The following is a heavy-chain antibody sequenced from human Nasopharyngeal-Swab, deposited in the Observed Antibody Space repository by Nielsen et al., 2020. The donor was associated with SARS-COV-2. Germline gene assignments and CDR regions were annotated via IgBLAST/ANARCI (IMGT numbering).Heavy chain of an antibody. CDR1: GYTFTGYY. V-gene: IGHV1-2*06. CDR3: ARGDYDILTGYPLDY. Sequence: ASVKVSCKASGYTFTGYYMHWVRQAPGQGLEWMGRINPNSGGTNYAQKFQGRVTMTRDTSISTAYMELSRLRSDDTAAYYCARGDYDILTGYPLDYWGQGTLVTVSS. CDR2: INPNSGGT. J-gene: IGHJ4*02. D-gene: IGHD3-9*01.